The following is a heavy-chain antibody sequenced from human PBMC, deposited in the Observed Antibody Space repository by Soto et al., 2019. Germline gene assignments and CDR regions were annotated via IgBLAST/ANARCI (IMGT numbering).Heavy chain of an antibody. J-gene: IGHJ4*02. V-gene: IGHV3-30*18. D-gene: IGHD4-17*01. Sequence: QVQLVESGGGVVQPGRSLRLSCAASGFTFSNYGMHWVRQPPGKGLEWVAVISYHGSDKYYADSVKGRFTISRDNSKNTLYLQMDSLRAEDTAVYYCSKDHLSTTVATVAYWGQGTLVTVSS. CDR3: SKDHLSTTVATVAY. CDR2: ISYHGSDK. CDR1: GFTFSNYG.